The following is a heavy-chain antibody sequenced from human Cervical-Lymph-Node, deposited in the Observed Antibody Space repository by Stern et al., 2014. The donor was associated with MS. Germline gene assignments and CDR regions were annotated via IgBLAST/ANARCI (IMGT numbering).Heavy chain of an antibody. J-gene: IGHJ4*02. CDR2: MSWTSGSI. V-gene: IGHV3-9*01. CDR1: GFTFADYA. CDR3: AKGSVGIAAPRNFDY. Sequence: EVHLVESGGGLVQPGMSLRLSCAASGFTFADYAMHRVRQAPGKGLEWVSGMSWTSGSIGYADSVKGRFTISRDNAKNSLYLQMNSLRTEDTAFYYCAKGSVGIAAPRNFDYWGQGTLVTVSS. D-gene: IGHD6-13*01.